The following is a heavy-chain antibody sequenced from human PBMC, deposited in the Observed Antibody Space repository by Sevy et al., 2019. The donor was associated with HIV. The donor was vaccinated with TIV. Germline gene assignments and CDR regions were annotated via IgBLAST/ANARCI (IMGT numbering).Heavy chain of an antibody. D-gene: IGHD3-3*01. CDR2: MNPNNGNT. CDR3: ARARLDYEFWSGSYFSRAPWGYKYYAMDV. Sequence: ASVKVSCKAAGYSFTNFDINWVRQATGQGLEWMAWMNPNNGNTHYAQKFQGRVTMTRSSSANTAYMELSSLTSEDTAIYYCARARLDYEFWSGSYFSRAPWGYKYYAMDVWGQGTTVTVSS. V-gene: IGHV1-8*01. CDR1: GYSFTNFD. J-gene: IGHJ6*02.